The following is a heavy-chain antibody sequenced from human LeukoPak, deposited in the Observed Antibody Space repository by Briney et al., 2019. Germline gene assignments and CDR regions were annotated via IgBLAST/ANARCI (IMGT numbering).Heavy chain of an antibody. J-gene: IGHJ4*02. CDR3: ASLIAAAGGFDY. Sequence: PSETLSLTCAVYGGSFSSYYWSWIRQPPGKGLEWIGYIYYSGSTNYNPSLKSRVTISVDTSKNQFSLKLSSVTAADTAVYYCASLIAAAGGFDYWGQGTLVTVSS. V-gene: IGHV4-59*01. D-gene: IGHD6-13*01. CDR2: IYYSGST. CDR1: GGSFSSYY.